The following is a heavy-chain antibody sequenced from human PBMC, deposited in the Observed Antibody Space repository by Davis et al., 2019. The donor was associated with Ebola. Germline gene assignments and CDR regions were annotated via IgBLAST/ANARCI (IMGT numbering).Heavy chain of an antibody. CDR3: ARGGYCSGSSCYGWFDA. D-gene: IGHD2-15*01. V-gene: IGHV1-69*13. CDR1: GGTFSSYT. Sequence: SVTVSCKASGGTFSSYTFSWVRQAPGQGPEWMGHIIPVFGSTDYAQNFQGRVPIDADESTSQVYMDLSSLTSEDTAVYYCARGGYCSGSSCYGWFDAWGQGTLVTVSS. J-gene: IGHJ5*02. CDR2: IIPVFGST.